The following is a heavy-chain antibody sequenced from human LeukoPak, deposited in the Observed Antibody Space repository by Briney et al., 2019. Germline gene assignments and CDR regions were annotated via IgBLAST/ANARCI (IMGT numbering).Heavy chain of an antibody. D-gene: IGHD6-6*01. J-gene: IGHJ4*02. V-gene: IGHV4-38-2*01. CDR3: ARREYSSSGNDY. Sequence: PSETLSLTCAVSGYSISSGYYWGWIRQPPGKGLEWIGSIYHSGSTYYNPSLKSRVTISVDTSKNQFSLKLSSVTAADTAVYYCARREYSSSGNDYWGQGTLVTVSS. CDR1: GYSISSGYY. CDR2: IYHSGST.